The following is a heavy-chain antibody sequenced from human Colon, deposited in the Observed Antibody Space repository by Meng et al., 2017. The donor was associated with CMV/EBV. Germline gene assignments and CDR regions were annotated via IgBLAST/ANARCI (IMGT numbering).Heavy chain of an antibody. J-gene: IGHJ4*02. V-gene: IGHV3-48*03. CDR2: IGSSGSTI. CDR3: ARDKSARDSSAYDY. D-gene: IGHD3-22*01. CDR1: GFTFSSYE. Sequence: GESLKISCAASGFTFSSYEMNWVRQAPGKGLEWVSYIGSSGSTIYYADSVKGRFTISRDNAKNSLYLQMDSLRAEDTAVYYCARDKSARDSSAYDYWGQGTLVTVSS.